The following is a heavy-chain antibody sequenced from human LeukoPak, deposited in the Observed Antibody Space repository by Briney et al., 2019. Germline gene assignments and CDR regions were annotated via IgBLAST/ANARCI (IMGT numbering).Heavy chain of an antibody. J-gene: IGHJ6*03. CDR1: GYTFTSYD. V-gene: IGHV1-8*03. CDR3: ARVGNYDFWSGYYRSPWYYYYYMDV. D-gene: IGHD3-3*01. CDR2: MNPNSGNT. Sequence: AASVKVSCKASGYTFTSYDINWVRQATGQGLEWMGWMNPNSGNTGYAQKFQGRVTITRNTSISTAYMELSSLRSEDTAVYYCARVGNYDFWSGYYRSPWYYYYYMDVWGKGTTVTVSS.